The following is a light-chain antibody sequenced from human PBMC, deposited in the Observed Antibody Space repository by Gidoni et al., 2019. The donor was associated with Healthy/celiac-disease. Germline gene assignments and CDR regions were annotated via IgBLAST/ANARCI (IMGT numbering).Light chain of an antibody. CDR1: ALPNQY. CDR3: QSADSSGTYVL. Sequence: SYELTQPPSVSVSPGQTARITCSGDALPNQYAYWYQQKPGQAPVMVIYKDSERPSGIPERFSGSSSGTTVTLTFSGVQAEDEAEYHCQSADSSGTYVLFGGGTKLTVL. CDR2: KDS. V-gene: IGLV3-25*03. J-gene: IGLJ2*01.